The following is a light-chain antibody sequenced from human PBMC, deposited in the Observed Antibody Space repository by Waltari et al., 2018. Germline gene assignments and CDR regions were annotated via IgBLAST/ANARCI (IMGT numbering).Light chain of an antibody. Sequence: DIQMTQSPSNLTASVGDRVTITCRASQRVDRWLTWFQQKTDKAPKLLIYGASGLPSGVPSRFSGSGSGTEFTLTISSLQPDDAATYYCQQCAASSWTFGQGTKVEIK. CDR1: QRVDRW. J-gene: IGKJ1*01. CDR2: GAS. CDR3: QQCAASSWT. V-gene: IGKV1-5*03.